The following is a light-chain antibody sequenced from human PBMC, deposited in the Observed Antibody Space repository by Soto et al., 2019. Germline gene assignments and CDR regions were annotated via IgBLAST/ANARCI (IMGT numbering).Light chain of an antibody. CDR1: QSVRTN. Sequence: EIVMTQYPDTLSVSPGETVTLSCRASQSVRTNLAWYQHKPGQAPRLLIYGASSRATGIPDRFSGSGSGTDFTLTISRLEPEDFAVYYCQQYGTSLPVTFGQGTRLENK. J-gene: IGKJ5*01. CDR3: QQYGTSLPVT. V-gene: IGKV3-20*01. CDR2: GAS.